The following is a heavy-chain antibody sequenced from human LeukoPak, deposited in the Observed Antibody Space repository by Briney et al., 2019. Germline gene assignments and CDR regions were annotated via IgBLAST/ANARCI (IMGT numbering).Heavy chain of an antibody. V-gene: IGHV1-2*02. CDR1: GYTFTGYY. J-gene: IGHJ6*03. D-gene: IGHD4-17*01. Sequence: ASVKVSCKASGYTFTGYYIHWVRQAPGQGLEWMGWINPNSGGTNYAQKFQGRVTLTRDTSISTAYMELRGLRSDDTAVYFCAKKAWDDYGDHHYYYYLDVWGKGTTVTVSS. CDR3: AKKAWDDYGDHHYYYYLDV. CDR2: INPNSGGT.